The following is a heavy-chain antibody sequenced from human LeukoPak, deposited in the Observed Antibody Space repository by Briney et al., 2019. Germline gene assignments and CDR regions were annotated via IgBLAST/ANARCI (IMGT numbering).Heavy chain of an antibody. CDR3: ARDQGITMVRGVSSPGNDY. CDR2: IIPILGIA. V-gene: IGHV1-69*04. J-gene: IGHJ4*02. D-gene: IGHD3-10*01. Sequence: SVKVSCKASGGTFSIYTISWVRQAPGQGLEWMGRIIPILGIANYAQKFQGRVTITADKSTSTAYMELSSLRSEDTAVYYCARDQGITMVRGVSSPGNDYWGQGTLVTVSS. CDR1: GGTFSIYT.